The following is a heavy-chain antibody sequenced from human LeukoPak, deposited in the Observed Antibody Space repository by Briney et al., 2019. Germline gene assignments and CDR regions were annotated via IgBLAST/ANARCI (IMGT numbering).Heavy chain of an antibody. Sequence: PSETLSLTCTVSGGSISSSSYYWGWIRQPPGKGLEWVSAISGSGGSTYYADSVKGRFTISRDNSKNTLYLQMNSLRAEDTAVYYCARNDLTEMATNPSGASTRFDYWGQGTLVTVSS. CDR1: GGSISSSSYY. CDR3: ARNDLTEMATNPSGASTRFDY. J-gene: IGHJ4*02. CDR2: ISGSGGST. V-gene: IGHV3-23*01. D-gene: IGHD5-24*01.